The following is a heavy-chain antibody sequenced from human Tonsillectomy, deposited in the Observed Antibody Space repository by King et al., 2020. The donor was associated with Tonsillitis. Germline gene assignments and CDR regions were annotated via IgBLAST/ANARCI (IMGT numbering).Heavy chain of an antibody. V-gene: IGHV3-9*01. CDR1: GFTFDDYA. Sequence: QLVQSGGGLVQPGRSLRLSCAASGFTFDDYAMHWVRQAPGKGLEWVSGISWNSGYIGYADSVKGLSPILRDNANNSLYLQMNSLRAEDTALYYCAKAIGLTWRLHAFDRWGQGTMVTVSS. J-gene: IGHJ3*02. CDR2: ISWNSGYI. D-gene: IGHD5-18*01. CDR3: AKAIGLTWRLHAFDR.